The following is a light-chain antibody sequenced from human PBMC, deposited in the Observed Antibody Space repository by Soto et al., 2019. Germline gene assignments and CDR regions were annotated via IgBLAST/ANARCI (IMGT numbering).Light chain of an antibody. J-gene: IGKJ1*01. Sequence: DTHMTQSPSTLTASVGDRVIITCPASQSISSWLAWYQQKPGKAPKLRIYKASTLKSVVPSRFRGSGAGTEFTRTISSLQRDDFATYYCQHYNSYSEACGQGTKGDIK. V-gene: IGKV1-5*03. CDR3: QHYNSYSEA. CDR2: KAS. CDR1: QSISSW.